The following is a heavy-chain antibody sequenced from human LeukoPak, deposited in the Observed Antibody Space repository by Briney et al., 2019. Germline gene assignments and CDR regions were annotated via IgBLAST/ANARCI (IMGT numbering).Heavy chain of an antibody. V-gene: IGHV3-23*01. Sequence: PGGSLRLSYAASGFTFSNYAMTWVRQAPGKGLEWVSAISGGGRRTYYADSVKGRFTVSRDNSENTLYLQVNTLRAEDTAVYYCAKGPTPEGYYLDYWGQGTLVTVSS. D-gene: IGHD2-15*01. CDR1: GFTFSNYA. J-gene: IGHJ4*02. CDR3: AKGPTPEGYYLDY. CDR2: ISGGGRRT.